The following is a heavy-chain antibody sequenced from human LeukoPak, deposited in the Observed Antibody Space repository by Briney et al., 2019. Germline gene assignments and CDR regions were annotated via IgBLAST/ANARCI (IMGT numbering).Heavy chain of an antibody. CDR3: ARLSQFGVLRFSYYMDV. CDR1: GDSITGYY. V-gene: IGHV4-38-2*01. CDR2: IYYTGNT. D-gene: IGHD3-3*01. J-gene: IGHJ6*03. Sequence: SETLSLTCGVSGDSITGYYWGWIRQPPGKGLEWIGNIYYTGNTYYNSSLKSRVTISVDTSKNQFSLKLSSVTAADTAVYYCARLSQFGVLRFSYYMDVWGKGTTVTVSS.